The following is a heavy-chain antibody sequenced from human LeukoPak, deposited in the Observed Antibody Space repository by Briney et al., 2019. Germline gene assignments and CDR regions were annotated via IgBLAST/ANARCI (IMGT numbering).Heavy chain of an antibody. CDR2: IIPIFGTA. V-gene: IGHV1-69*05. CDR3: ARDLRDIVVVPAPNDAFDI. D-gene: IGHD2-2*01. J-gene: IGHJ3*02. CDR1: GGTFSSYA. Sequence: SVKVSCKASGGTFSSYAISWVRQAPGQGLEWMGGIIPIFGTANYAQKFQGRVTMTRDTSTSTVYMELSSLRSEDTAVYYCARDLRDIVVVPAPNDAFDIWGQGTMVTVSS.